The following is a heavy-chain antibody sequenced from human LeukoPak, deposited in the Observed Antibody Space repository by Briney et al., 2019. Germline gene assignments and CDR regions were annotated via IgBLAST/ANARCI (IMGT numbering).Heavy chain of an antibody. Sequence: SETLSLTCSVSGASISNYYWGWIRQPAGKGLEFIGRSYISGSTNYNPSLNSRVTMSVDTSKNQFSLRLSSVTAADTAVYYCARATHGVDYWGQGTLVTVSS. V-gene: IGHV4-4*07. CDR3: ARATHGVDY. CDR1: GASISNYY. CDR2: SYISGST. J-gene: IGHJ4*02.